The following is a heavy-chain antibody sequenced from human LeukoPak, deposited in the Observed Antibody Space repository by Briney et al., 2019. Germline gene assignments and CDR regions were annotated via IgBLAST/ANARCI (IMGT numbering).Heavy chain of an antibody. V-gene: IGHV5-51*01. CDR2: ICPGDSET. CDR3: ARHLSGYAPAFDI. J-gene: IGHJ3*02. D-gene: IGHD5-12*01. CDR1: GYSFTSYL. Sequence: GESMKISCKGSGYSFTSYLIGCVRQMPGKGLEWMGIICPGDSETRYSASFQGQVIISAEESTRTTYLQWSSLKASDTAMYYCARHLSGYAPAFDIWGQGTMVTVSS.